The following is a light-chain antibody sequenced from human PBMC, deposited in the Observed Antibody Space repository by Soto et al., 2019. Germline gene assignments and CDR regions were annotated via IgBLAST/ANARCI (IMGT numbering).Light chain of an antibody. V-gene: IGKV3D-15*01. Sequence: EIVLTQSPGPLAFSPVETAMLSYRDSQSDSSYLAWYQQKPGQAPRLLIYDASNRATGIPARFSGSGSGTEFTLTISSLQSEDSAVYYCQQYNNWPAEITFGQGTRLEIK. CDR1: QSDSSY. CDR2: DAS. CDR3: QQYNNWPAEIT. J-gene: IGKJ5*01.